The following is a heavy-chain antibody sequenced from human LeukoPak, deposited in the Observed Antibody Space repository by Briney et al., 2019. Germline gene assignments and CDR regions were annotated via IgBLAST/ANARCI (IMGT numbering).Heavy chain of an antibody. Sequence: SETLSLTCTVSGGSIGSSSYYWGWIRQPPGKGLEWIGSIYYSGSTYYNPSLKSRVTISVDTSKNQFSLKLSSVTAADTAVYYCARRVSQLAHNWFDPWGQGTLVTVSS. V-gene: IGHV4-39*01. D-gene: IGHD2-2*01. CDR3: ARRVSQLAHNWFDP. CDR1: GGSIGSSSYY. CDR2: IYYSGST. J-gene: IGHJ5*02.